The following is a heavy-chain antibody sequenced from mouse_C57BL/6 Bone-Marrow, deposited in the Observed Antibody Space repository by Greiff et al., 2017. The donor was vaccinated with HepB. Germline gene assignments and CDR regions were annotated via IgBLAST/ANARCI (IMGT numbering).Heavy chain of an antibody. V-gene: IGHV1-72*01. Sequence: QVQLKQSGAELVKPGASVKLSCKASGYTFTSYWMHWVKQRPGRGLEWIGRIDPNSGGTKYNEKFKSKATLTVDKPSSTAYMQLSSLTSEDSAVYYCARSKIYYYGSSYVPFAYWGQGTLVTVSA. CDR1: GYTFTSYW. CDR2: IDPNSGGT. D-gene: IGHD1-1*01. CDR3: ARSKIYYYGSSYVPFAY. J-gene: IGHJ3*01.